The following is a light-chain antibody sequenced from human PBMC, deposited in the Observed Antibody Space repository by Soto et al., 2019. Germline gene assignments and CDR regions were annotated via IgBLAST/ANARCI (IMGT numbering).Light chain of an antibody. CDR2: GAS. CDR3: HQYGSSPFT. Sequence: ENVLTQAPGTLSLSPGERATLSWRASQSVSNNYVAWYQQKPGQAPRLLIYGASNRATGIQDRFSGSGYGTDFTLTIRRLEPEDFAVYYCHQYGSSPFTFGQGTKLEI. CDR1: QSVSNNY. J-gene: IGKJ2*01. V-gene: IGKV3-20*01.